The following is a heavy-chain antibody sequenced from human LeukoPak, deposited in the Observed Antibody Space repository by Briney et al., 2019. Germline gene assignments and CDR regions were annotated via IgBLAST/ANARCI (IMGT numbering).Heavy chain of an antibody. CDR1: GYTFNAYY. Sequence: GASVKVSCKAFGYTFNAYYIHWVRQAPGQGLEGMGWIDSNSGDTNYAQKFQGRFTMTRDTSINTAYMDLTRLTSDDTGVYFCARGGGHAYWGQGTLVTVSS. CDR2: IDSNSGDT. V-gene: IGHV1-2*02. CDR3: ARGGGHAY. J-gene: IGHJ4*02. D-gene: IGHD2-21*01.